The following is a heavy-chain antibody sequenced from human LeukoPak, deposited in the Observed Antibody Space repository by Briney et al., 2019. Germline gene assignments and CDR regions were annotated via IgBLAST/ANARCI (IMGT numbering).Heavy chain of an antibody. CDR3: AKMYQLHNWFDP. CDR1: GFTFSDYY. D-gene: IGHD2-2*01. CDR2: ISSSGSTI. V-gene: IGHV3-11*01. J-gene: IGHJ5*02. Sequence: GGSLRLSCAASGFTFSDYYMSWIRQAPGKGLEWVSYISSSGSTIYYADSVKGGFTISRDNSKKTLYLQMNSLRAEDTAVYYCAKMYQLHNWFDPWGQGTLVTVSS.